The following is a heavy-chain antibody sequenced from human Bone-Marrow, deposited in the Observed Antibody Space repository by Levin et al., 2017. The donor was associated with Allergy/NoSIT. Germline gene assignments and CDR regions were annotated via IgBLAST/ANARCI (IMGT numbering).Heavy chain of an antibody. D-gene: IGHD1-26*01. V-gene: IGHV3-7*03. Sequence: PGGSLRLSCAVSGLIFSNYWMSWVRQAPGKGLEWVANIKQDGSEEYYVDSVKGRFTISRDNAKNSLYLQMNSLRAEDTAVYYCVRDGPGAGIGDYWGQGTLVTVSS. CDR3: VRDGPGAGIGDY. CDR2: IKQDGSEE. CDR1: GLIFSNYW. J-gene: IGHJ4*02.